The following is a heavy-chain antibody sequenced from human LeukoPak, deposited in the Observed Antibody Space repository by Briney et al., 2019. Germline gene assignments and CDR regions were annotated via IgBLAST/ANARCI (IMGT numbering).Heavy chain of an antibody. J-gene: IGHJ4*02. CDR1: GFTVSSNY. CDR2: IYSGGST. Sequence: GGSLRLSCAASGFTVSSNYMSCVRQAPGKGLEWVSVIYSGGSTYYADSVKGRFTISRDNSKNTLYLQMNSLRAEDTAVYYCARVDHLLTFDYWGQGTLVTVSS. CDR3: ARVDHLLTFDY. D-gene: IGHD2-8*01. V-gene: IGHV3-53*01.